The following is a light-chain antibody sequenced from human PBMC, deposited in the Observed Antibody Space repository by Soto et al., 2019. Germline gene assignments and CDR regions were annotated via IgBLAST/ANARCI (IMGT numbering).Light chain of an antibody. V-gene: IGKV1-5*03. CDR2: KAS. J-gene: IGKJ2*01. Sequence: DIQMTQSPSTLSASVGDRVTITCRASQSISNWLAWYQQKPGKAPKLLIYKASNLENGVPSRFSGSGSGTEFTLTISSLQPDDFATYYCQQYNSYLYTFGQGTKLGIK. CDR1: QSISNW. CDR3: QQYNSYLYT.